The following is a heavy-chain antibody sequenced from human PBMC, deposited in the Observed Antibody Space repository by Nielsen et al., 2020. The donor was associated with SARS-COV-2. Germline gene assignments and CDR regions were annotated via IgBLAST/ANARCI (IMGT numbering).Heavy chain of an antibody. Sequence: GGSLRLSCAASGFTFSSYEMNWVRQAPGKGLEWVSYISSSGSTIYYADSVKGRFTISRGNAKNSLYLQMNSLRAEDTAVYYCARLDYGSGTYYIDYWGQGTLVTVSS. V-gene: IGHV3-48*03. D-gene: IGHD3-10*01. J-gene: IGHJ4*02. CDR2: ISSSGSTI. CDR3: ARLDYGSGTYYIDY. CDR1: GFTFSSYE.